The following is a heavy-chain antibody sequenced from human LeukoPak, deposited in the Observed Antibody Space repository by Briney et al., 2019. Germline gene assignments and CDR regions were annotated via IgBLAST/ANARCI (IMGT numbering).Heavy chain of an antibody. CDR3: ARHGDSSTGYYYMDV. J-gene: IGHJ6*03. CDR2: IYPGDSDT. V-gene: IGHV5-51*01. D-gene: IGHD2-2*01. CDR1: GYSFTSYW. Sequence: RGESLKISCKGSGYSFTSYWIGWVRQMPGKGLEWMGIIYPGDSDTRYSPSFQGQVTISADKSISTAYLQWSSLKASDTAMYYCARHGDSSTGYYYMDVWGKGTTVTISS.